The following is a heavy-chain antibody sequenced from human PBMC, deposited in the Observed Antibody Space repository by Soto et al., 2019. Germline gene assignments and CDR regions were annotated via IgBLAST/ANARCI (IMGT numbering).Heavy chain of an antibody. CDR1: GGSISSGGYY. J-gene: IGHJ4*02. V-gene: IGHV4-31*01. Sequence: QVQLQESGPGLVKPSQTLSLTCTVSGGSISSGGYYWSWIRQHPGKGLEWIGYIYYSGSTYYNPSLKSLVTISVDTSKNQFSLKLSSVTAADTAVYYCARGLYNSGWLSYYFDYWGQGTLVTVSS. D-gene: IGHD6-19*01. CDR2: IYYSGST. CDR3: ARGLYNSGWLSYYFDY.